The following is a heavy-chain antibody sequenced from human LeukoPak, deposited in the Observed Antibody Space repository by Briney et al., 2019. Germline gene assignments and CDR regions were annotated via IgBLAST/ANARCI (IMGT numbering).Heavy chain of an antibody. Sequence: GGSLRLSCAASGFTFSSYGMHWVRQAPGKGLEWVAVIWYDGSNKYYADSVKGRFTIFRDNSKNTLYLQMNSLRAEDTAVYYCARSVPDYFHGMDVWGQGTTVTVSS. CDR2: IWYDGSNK. CDR3: ARSVPDYFHGMDV. CDR1: GFTFSSYG. D-gene: IGHD2/OR15-2a*01. J-gene: IGHJ6*02. V-gene: IGHV3-33*01.